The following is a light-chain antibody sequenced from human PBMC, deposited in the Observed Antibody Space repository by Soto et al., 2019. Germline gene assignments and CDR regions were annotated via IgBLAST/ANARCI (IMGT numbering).Light chain of an antibody. V-gene: IGLV2-14*01. J-gene: IGLJ2*01. CDR1: SSDIGRYNY. CDR2: GVN. Sequence: QSVLTQPASVSGSPGQSITISCTGTSSDIGRYNYVSWYQQHPGKAPRLVISGVNKRPSGISNRFSGSKSGNTASLTISGLQADDAAIYYCASYTSTTTLVVFGGGTKVTVL. CDR3: ASYTSTTTLVV.